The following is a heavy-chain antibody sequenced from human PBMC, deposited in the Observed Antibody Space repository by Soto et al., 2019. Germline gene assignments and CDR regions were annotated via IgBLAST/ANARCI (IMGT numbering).Heavy chain of an antibody. D-gene: IGHD5-12*01. CDR3: ARDLGRVATKSAYYYYGMDV. Sequence: VQLVESGGGLVQPGGSLRLSCVASGLTFRGRSMNWVRQAPGKGLEWIGRIYTSGSTNYNPSLKSRVTMSVDTSKNQFSLKLSSVTAADTAVYYCARDLGRVATKSAYYYYGMDVWGQGTTVTVSS. CDR2: IYTSGST. J-gene: IGHJ6*02. CDR1: GLTFRGRS. V-gene: IGHV4-4*07.